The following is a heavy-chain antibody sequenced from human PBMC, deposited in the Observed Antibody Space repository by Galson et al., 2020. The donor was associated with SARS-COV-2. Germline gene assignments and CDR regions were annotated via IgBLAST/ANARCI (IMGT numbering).Heavy chain of an antibody. D-gene: IGHD3-22*01. CDR3: ARGLMIGGSFYGMDV. J-gene: IGHJ6*02. V-gene: IGHV4-34*01. CDR1: GGSFNDYY. Sequence: SQTLSLTCAVYGGSFNDYYWSWIRQPPGKGLEWIGGITHSGSSNYNPSLKSRATISVDTSKNQFSLKVRSVTAADTAVYYCARGLMIGGSFYGMDVWGLGTTVTVSS. CDR2: ITHSGSS.